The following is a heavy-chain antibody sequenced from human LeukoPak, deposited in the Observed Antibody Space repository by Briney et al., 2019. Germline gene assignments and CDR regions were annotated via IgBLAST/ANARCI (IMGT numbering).Heavy chain of an antibody. D-gene: IGHD6-13*01. CDR3: ARGRGSAGKVAFDI. Sequence: GGSLRLSCAASGFTFSSYSMNWVRQAPGKGLEWVSSISSSSSYIYYADSVKGRFTISRDNAKNSLYLQMNSLRAEDTAVYYCARGRGSAGKVAFDIWGQGTMVTVSS. CDR2: ISSSSSYI. CDR1: GFTFSSYS. J-gene: IGHJ3*02. V-gene: IGHV3-21*01.